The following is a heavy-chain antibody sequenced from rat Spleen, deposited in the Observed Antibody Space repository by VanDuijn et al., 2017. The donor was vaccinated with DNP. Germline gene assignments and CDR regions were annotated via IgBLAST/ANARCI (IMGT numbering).Heavy chain of an antibody. V-gene: IGHV5S10*01. Sequence: EVQLVESGGGLIQPGRSLKLSCAASGFTFSDFNMAWVRQAQKKGLEWVATIIYDGSRTFYRDSVKGRFTISRDNSKRTLYLQMDSLRSEDTATYYCATLDIGSTVDYWGQGVMVTVSS. D-gene: IGHD1-5*01. CDR3: ATLDIGSTVDY. CDR1: GFTFSDFN. J-gene: IGHJ2*01. CDR2: IIYDGSRT.